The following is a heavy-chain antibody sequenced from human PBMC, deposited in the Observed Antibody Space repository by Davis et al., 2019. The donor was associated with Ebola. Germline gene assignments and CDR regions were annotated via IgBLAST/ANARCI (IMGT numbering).Heavy chain of an antibody. V-gene: IGHV3-23*01. Sequence: GESLKISCAASGFTFRNYAMSWVRQAPGKGLEWDSVISGTSGNTYYADSVKGRFTTFRDNSKNMLYLQLNSLRAEDAAVYYCAKGPEKGTFDNWGQGTLVTVSS. CDR1: GFTFRNYA. J-gene: IGHJ4*02. CDR2: ISGTSGNT. CDR3: AKGPEKGTFDN.